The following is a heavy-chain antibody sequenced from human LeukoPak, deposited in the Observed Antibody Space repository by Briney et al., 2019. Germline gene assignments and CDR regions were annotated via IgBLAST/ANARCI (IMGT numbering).Heavy chain of an antibody. Sequence: GGSLRLSCAASGFTVSSNYMSWVRQAPGKGLEWVSVIYSGGSTYYADSVKGRFTISRDNSKNTLYLQMNSLRAEDTAVYYCARDLGYYDSSGGFDYWGQGTLVTVSS. D-gene: IGHD3-22*01. CDR2: IYSGGST. CDR3: ARDLGYYDSSGGFDY. V-gene: IGHV3-53*01. J-gene: IGHJ4*02. CDR1: GFTVSSNY.